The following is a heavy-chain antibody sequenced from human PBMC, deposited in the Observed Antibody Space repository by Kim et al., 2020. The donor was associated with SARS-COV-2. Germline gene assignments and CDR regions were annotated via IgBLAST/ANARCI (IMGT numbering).Heavy chain of an antibody. CDR1: GGTFSSYA. CDR2: IIPILGIA. D-gene: IGHD4-17*01. Sequence: SVKVSCKASGGTFSSYAISWVRQAPGQGLEWMGRIIPILGIANYAQKFQGRVTITADKSTSTAYMELSSLRSEDTAVYYCASPTVTGWYFDLWGRGTLVTVSS. V-gene: IGHV1-69*04. CDR3: ASPTVTGWYFDL. J-gene: IGHJ2*01.